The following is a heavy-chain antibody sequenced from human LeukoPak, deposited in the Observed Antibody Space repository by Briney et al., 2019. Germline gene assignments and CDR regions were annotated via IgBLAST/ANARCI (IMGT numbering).Heavy chain of an antibody. Sequence: ASVKVSCKASGYTFTGYYMHWVRQAPGQGLEWMGWINPNSGGTNYAQKFQGRVTMTRDTSISTAYMELSRLRSDDTAVYYCAREAGIAITGTIWYFDLWGRGTLVTVSS. CDR3: AREAGIAITGTIWYFDL. J-gene: IGHJ2*01. CDR1: GYTFTGYY. CDR2: INPNSGGT. D-gene: IGHD1/OR15-1a*01. V-gene: IGHV1-2*02.